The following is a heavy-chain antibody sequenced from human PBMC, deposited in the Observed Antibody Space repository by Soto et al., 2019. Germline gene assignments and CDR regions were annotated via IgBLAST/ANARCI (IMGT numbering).Heavy chain of an antibody. CDR1: GFTFTLYS. V-gene: IGHV1-3*01. CDR3: ERYSGNYQDAFDI. CDR2: INGGSGKT. D-gene: IGHD1-26*01. J-gene: IGHJ3*02. Sequence: QVQLVQSGAEVKKPGASVKVSCRASGFTFTLYSMHWVRQAPGQRLEWMGWINGGSGKTKYSKKFKGRVTIDRDTSARTDYMEVSSLRSEDTAVYYCERYSGNYQDAFDIWGQGTMVTVSS.